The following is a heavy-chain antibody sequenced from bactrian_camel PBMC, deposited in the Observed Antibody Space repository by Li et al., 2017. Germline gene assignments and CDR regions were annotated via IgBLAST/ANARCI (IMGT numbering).Heavy chain of an antibody. CDR2: IDSDGST. J-gene: IGHJ4*01. CDR3: AKRRYISWTRRCETEFNL. Sequence: VQLVESGGGSVQAGGSLRLSCVASGYIWSSNCITWFRQAPGKEREEVARIDSDGSTRYGDSVKGRFTISNDNAKNTVYQQMNSLKPEDTAMYYCAKRRYISWTRRCETEFNLWGQGTQVTVS. D-gene: IGHD1*01. CDR1: GYIWSSNC. V-gene: IGHV3S53*01.